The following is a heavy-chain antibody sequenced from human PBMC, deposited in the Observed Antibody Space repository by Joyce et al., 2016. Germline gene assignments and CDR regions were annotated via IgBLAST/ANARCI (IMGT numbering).Heavy chain of an antibody. CDR1: GGAFSNFT. CDR2: SIPFFGAA. CDR3: ARGGTSSDHFFFYTLDI. J-gene: IGHJ6*02. V-gene: IGHV1-69*12. D-gene: IGHD1-14*01. Sequence: QVLLVQSGATVKRPGSSLQVSCTSSGGAFSNFTVNWVRQAPVQRLEWTGGSIPFFGAAKYAEHFQGRVTLTADLSTRTAFMGLSSLTSADTAVYYCARGGTSSDHFFFYTLDIWGPGTTVIVSS.